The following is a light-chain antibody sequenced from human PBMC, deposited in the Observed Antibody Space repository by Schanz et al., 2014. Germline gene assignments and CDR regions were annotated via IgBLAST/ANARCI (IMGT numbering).Light chain of an antibody. V-gene: IGKV3D-20*02. CDR3: QQRSNWSPLT. Sequence: EIVLTQSPGTLSLSPGERATLSCRASQSVSSSYLAWYQQKPGQAPRLLIYGASSRATGIPDRFSGSGSGTEFTLTISSLQSEDFAVYYCQQRSNWSPLTFGGGTKVEIK. CDR1: QSVSSSY. CDR2: GAS. J-gene: IGKJ4*01.